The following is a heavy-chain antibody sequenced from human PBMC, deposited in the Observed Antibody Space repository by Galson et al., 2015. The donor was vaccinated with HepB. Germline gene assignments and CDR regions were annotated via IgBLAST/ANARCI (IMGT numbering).Heavy chain of an antibody. CDR3: AGGGSGSYYYYGMDV. D-gene: IGHD3-10*01. J-gene: IGHJ6*02. Sequence: SLRLSCAASGFTFSSYAMHWVRQAPGKGLEWVAVISYDGSNKYYADSVKGRFTISRDNSKNTLYLQMNSLRAEDTAVYYCAGGGSGSYYYYGMDVWGQGTTVTVSS. CDR2: ISYDGSNK. V-gene: IGHV3-30-3*01. CDR1: GFTFSSYA.